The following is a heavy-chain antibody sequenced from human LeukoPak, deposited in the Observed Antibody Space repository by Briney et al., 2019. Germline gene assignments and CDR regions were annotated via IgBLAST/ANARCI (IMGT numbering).Heavy chain of an antibody. D-gene: IGHD2-2*01. J-gene: IGHJ4*02. CDR3: ATYCRSTSCYGPQFFDY. V-gene: IGHV1-69*05. CDR2: IIPIFGTA. CDR1: GGTFSSYA. Sequence: GASVKVSCKASGGTFSSYAISWVRQAPGQGLEWMGRIIPIFGTANYAQKFQGRVTITTDESTSTAYMELSSLRSEDTAVYYCATYCRSTSCYGPQFFDYWGQGTLVTVSS.